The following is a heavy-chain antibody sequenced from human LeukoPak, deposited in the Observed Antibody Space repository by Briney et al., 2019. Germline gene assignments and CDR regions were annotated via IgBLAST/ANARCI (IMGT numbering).Heavy chain of an antibody. D-gene: IGHD3-22*01. J-gene: IGHJ5*02. CDR2: ISGSGGST. V-gene: IGHV3-23*01. Sequence: PGGSLRLSCAASGFTFSSYGMSWVRQAPGKGLEWVSAISGSGGSTYYADSVKGRFTISRDNSKNTLYLQMNSLRAEDTAVYYCAKDRDPHYYDSSGYPTTETPNWFDPWGQGTLVTVSS. CDR3: AKDRDPHYYDSSGYPTTETPNWFDP. CDR1: GFTFSSYG.